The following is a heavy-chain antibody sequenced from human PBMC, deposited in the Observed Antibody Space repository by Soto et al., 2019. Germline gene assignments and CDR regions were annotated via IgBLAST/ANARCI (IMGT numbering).Heavy chain of an antibody. CDR3: PRHEASNFGKSDYSPDAFDI. CDR1: GFTWAAYD. D-gene: IGHD3-22*01. J-gene: IGHJ3*02. V-gene: IGHV3-49*03. Sequence: SVILSCRGFGFTWAAYDISWFLHAPGHGLEWIGFLTSEAYGGATQYAASVKCRLTISRDDSRSIAYLQMNSLKGEDTAVYYRPRHEASNFGKSDYSPDAFDIWGQGTMGTVSS. CDR2: LTSEAYGGAT.